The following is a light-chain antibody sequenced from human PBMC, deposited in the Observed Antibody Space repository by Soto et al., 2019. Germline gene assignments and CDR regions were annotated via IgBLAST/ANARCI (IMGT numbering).Light chain of an antibody. CDR1: QSISSW. J-gene: IGKJ1*01. V-gene: IGKV1-5*01. CDR3: QQYNSYSWT. CDR2: DAS. Sequence: DIQMTQSASTLSASVGDRVTITCRASQSISSWLAWYQQKPGKAPKLLIYDASSLESGVPSRFSGSGSGTEFTLTISSLQPDDFAPYYCQQYNSYSWTFGQGTKVEIK.